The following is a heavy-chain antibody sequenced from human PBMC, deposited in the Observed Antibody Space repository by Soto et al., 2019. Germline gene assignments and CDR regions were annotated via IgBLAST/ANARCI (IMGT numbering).Heavy chain of an antibody. J-gene: IGHJ4*02. Sequence: EVQLAESGGGLVQPGGSLRLSCAASGFTFSDHYMDWVRQAPGKGLEWVGRSRDKVHRDTTEYAASVKGRFTISRGDSETSLYLQMNSLKTEDTAVYYCARGVVSTGYFDYWGQGTLVTVSS. CDR1: GFTFSDHY. CDR3: ARGVVSTGYFDY. D-gene: IGHD5-12*01. V-gene: IGHV3-72*01. CDR2: SRDKVHRDTT.